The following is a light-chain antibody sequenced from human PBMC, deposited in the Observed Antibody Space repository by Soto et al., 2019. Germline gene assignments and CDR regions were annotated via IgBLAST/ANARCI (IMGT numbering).Light chain of an antibody. Sequence: QSALTQPASVSGSPGQSITISCTGTSSDVGGYNYVSWYQQHPGKAPKLMIYEVSYRPSGVSNRFSGSKSGNTASLTISGLHVEDEADYYCSSYTSSSTEVFGGGTKLTVL. CDR3: SSYTSSSTEV. CDR1: SSDVGGYNY. CDR2: EVS. V-gene: IGLV2-14*01. J-gene: IGLJ2*01.